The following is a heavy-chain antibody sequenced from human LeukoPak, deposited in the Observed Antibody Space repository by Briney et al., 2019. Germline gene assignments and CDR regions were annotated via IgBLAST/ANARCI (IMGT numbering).Heavy chain of an antibody. D-gene: IGHD5-12*01. CDR1: GFTFSSYA. V-gene: IGHV3-23*01. CDR2: ISGSGGST. CDR3: AKDKEVATIGRYFDY. J-gene: IGHJ4*02. Sequence: GGSLRLSCAAPGFTFSSYAMSWVRQAPGKGLEWVSAISGSGGSTYYADSVKGQFTISRDNSKNTLYLQMNSLRAEDTAVYYCAKDKEVATIGRYFDYWGQGTLVTVSS.